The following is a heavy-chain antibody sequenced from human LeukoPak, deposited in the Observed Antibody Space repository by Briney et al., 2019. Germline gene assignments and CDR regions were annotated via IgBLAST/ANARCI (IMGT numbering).Heavy chain of an antibody. CDR3: ARGGLYCSGGSCPFSYYFDY. J-gene: IGHJ4*02. CDR1: GYTFTSYY. D-gene: IGHD2-15*01. V-gene: IGHV1-46*01. CDR2: INPSGCST. Sequence: ASVKVSCKSSGYTFTSYYMHWVRQAPGQGLEWMGIINPSGCSTSYAQKFQGRVTMTRDTSTSTVYMELSSLRSEDTAVYYCARGGLYCSGGSCPFSYYFDYWGQGTLVTVSS.